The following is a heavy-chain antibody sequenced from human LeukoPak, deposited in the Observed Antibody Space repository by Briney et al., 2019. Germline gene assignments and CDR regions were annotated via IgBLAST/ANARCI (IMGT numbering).Heavy chain of an antibody. CDR2: IRSKANSYAT. Sequence: GGSLKLSCSASGFTFSGSAMHWVRQASGKGLEWVGRIRSKANSYATAYAASVKGRFTISRDDSKNTAYLQMNSLKTEDTAVCYCTRPSGTQDYWGQGTLVTVSS. V-gene: IGHV3-73*01. J-gene: IGHJ4*02. D-gene: IGHD1-26*01. CDR3: TRPSGTQDY. CDR1: GFTFSGSA.